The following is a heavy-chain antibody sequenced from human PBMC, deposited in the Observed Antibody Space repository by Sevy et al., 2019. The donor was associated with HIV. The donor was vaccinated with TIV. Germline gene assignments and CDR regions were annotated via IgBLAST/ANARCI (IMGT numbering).Heavy chain of an antibody. D-gene: IGHD6-19*01. CDR1: GGSISSSSYY. V-gene: IGHV4-39*01. Sequence: SETLSLTCTFSGGSISSSSYYWGWIRQPPGKGLEWIGSIYYSGSTNYNPSLKSRVTISVDTSKNQFSLKLSSVTAADTAVYYCARMDIAVAGSYTFDYWGQGTLVTVSS. CDR2: IYYSGST. J-gene: IGHJ4*02. CDR3: ARMDIAVAGSYTFDY.